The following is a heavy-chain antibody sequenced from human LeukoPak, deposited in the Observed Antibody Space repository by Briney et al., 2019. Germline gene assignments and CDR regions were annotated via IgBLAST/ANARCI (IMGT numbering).Heavy chain of an antibody. V-gene: IGHV3-30*18. CDR1: GFTFSNYG. Sequence: GRSLRLSGAASGFTFSNYGMHWVRQAPGKGLEWVVVISYDGSNKYYGDSVKGRFTISRDNSKNTLYLQMNSLRGDDTAVYYCAKDGGPRGYSYGYPSYYGMDVWGQGTTVTVSS. J-gene: IGHJ6*02. CDR3: AKDGGPRGYSYGYPSYYGMDV. CDR2: ISYDGSNK. D-gene: IGHD5-18*01.